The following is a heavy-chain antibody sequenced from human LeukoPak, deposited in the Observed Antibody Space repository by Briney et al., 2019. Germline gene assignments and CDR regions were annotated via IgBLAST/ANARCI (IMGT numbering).Heavy chain of an antibody. CDR2: ISYDGSNK. D-gene: IGHD3-10*01. Sequence: GGSLRLSCAASGFTFSSYGMHWVRQAPGKGLEWVAVISYDGSNKYYADSVKGRFTISRDNSKNTLYLQMNSLRAEDTAVYYCAKWPGYYGLGTFIGMDVWGQGTTVTVSS. J-gene: IGHJ6*02. CDR3: AKWPGYYGLGTFIGMDV. V-gene: IGHV3-30*18. CDR1: GFTFSSYG.